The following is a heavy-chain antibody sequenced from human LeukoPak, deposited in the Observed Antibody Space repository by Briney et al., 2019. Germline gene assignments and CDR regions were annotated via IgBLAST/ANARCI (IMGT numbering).Heavy chain of an antibody. CDR3: AKDFEVVSGVYYYDSSGYYFDY. J-gene: IGHJ4*02. Sequence: GGSLRLSCAASGFTFSSYGMHWVRQAPGKGLEWVAFIRYDGSNKYYADSVKGRFTISRDNSKNTLYLQMNSLRAEDTAVYYCAKDFEVVSGVYYYDSSGYYFDYWGQGTLVTVSS. V-gene: IGHV3-30*02. CDR2: IRYDGSNK. CDR1: GFTFSSYG. D-gene: IGHD3-22*01.